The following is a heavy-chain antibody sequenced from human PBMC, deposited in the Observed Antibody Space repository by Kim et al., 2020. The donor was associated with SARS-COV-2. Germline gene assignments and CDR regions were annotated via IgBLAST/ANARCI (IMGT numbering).Heavy chain of an antibody. CDR1: GFTFSSYS. CDR3: ARFGLDPPRAFDI. CDR2: ISSSSSYI. J-gene: IGHJ3*02. D-gene: IGHD3-10*01. V-gene: IGHV3-21*01. Sequence: GGSLRLSCAASGFTFSSYSMNWVRQAPGKGLEWVSSISSSSSYIYYADSVKGRFTISRDNAKNSLYLQMNSLRAEDTAVYYCARFGLDPPRAFDIWGQGTMVTVSS.